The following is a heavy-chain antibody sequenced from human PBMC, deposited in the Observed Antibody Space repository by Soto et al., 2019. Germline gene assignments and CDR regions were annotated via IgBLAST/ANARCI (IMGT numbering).Heavy chain of an antibody. Sequence: SETLSLTCTVSGGSISSYYWSWSRQPPGKGLEWIGYIYYSGSTNYNPSLKSRVTISVDTSKNQFSLKLSSVTAADTAVYYCASLAAREGYFDYWGQGTLVTVSS. D-gene: IGHD6-6*01. J-gene: IGHJ4*02. V-gene: IGHV4-59*12. CDR3: ASLAAREGYFDY. CDR2: IYYSGST. CDR1: GGSISSYY.